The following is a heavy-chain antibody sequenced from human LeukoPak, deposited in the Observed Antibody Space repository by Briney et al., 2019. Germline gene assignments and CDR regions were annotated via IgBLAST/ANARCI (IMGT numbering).Heavy chain of an antibody. V-gene: IGHV3-49*03. Sequence: QTGGSLRLSCTASGFTFGDYAMSWFRQAPGKGLEWVGFIRSKAYGGTTEYAASVKGRFTISRDDSKSIAYLQMNSLKTEDTAVYYRTRDGEPPAMVLYYFDYWGQGTLVTVSS. CDR2: IRSKAYGGTT. J-gene: IGHJ4*02. D-gene: IGHD5-18*01. CDR1: GFTFGDYA. CDR3: TRDGEPPAMVLYYFDY.